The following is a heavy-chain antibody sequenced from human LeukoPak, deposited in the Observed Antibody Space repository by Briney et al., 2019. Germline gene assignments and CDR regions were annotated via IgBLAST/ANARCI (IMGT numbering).Heavy chain of an antibody. Sequence: SETLSPTCTVSGGSISSYYWSWIRQPPGKGLEWIGCIYYSGSTNYNPSLKSRVTISVDTSKNQFSLKLSSVTAADTAVYYCARGNGYYYYYGMDVWGQGTTVTVSS. D-gene: IGHD1-1*01. CDR3: ARGNGYYYYYGMDV. CDR1: GGSISSYY. CDR2: IYYSGST. J-gene: IGHJ6*02. V-gene: IGHV4-59*01.